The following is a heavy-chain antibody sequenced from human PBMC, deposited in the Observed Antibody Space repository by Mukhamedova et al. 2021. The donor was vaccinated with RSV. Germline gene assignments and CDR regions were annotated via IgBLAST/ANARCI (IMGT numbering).Heavy chain of an antibody. V-gene: IGHV5-51*01. CDR3: ARLYCGSTSCYSGSSYYFDY. Sequence: MGIIYPGDSSAAYRPSLQGQVTISADKSISAAYLQWSSLKASDTAIYYCARLYCGSTSCYSGSSYYFDYWGQGTLVTVSS. D-gene: IGHD2-2*02. CDR2: IYPGDSSA. J-gene: IGHJ4*02.